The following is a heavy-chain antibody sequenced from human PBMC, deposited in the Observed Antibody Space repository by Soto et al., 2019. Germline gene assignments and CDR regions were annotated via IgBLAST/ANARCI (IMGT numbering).Heavy chain of an antibody. V-gene: IGHV4-31*03. D-gene: IGHD3-22*01. CDR2: IYYRGSS. CDR1: GGSVTVGNYY. CDR3: ARGLSSGYYEFDC. Sequence: QVQLQESGPGLVKPSQTLSLTCTVSGGSVTVGNYYWSWIRQQPGKGLEWIGYIYYRGSSYYNPSLKSRVSILVDTSKNQFSLKLSSVTAADTAVYYCARGLSSGYYEFDCWGQGTLVTVSS. J-gene: IGHJ4*02.